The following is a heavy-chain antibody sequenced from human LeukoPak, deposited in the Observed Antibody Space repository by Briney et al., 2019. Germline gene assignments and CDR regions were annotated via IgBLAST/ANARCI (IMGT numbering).Heavy chain of an antibody. V-gene: IGHV3-23*01. CDR2: ISGSGGST. J-gene: IGHJ5*02. Sequence: PGGSLRLSCAASGFTFSSYAMSWVRQAPGKGLEWVSAISGSGGSTYYADSVKGRFTISRDNSKNTLYLQINSLRAEDTAVYYCAKQLAYYDYGDPWGQGTLVTVSS. CDR3: AKQLAYYDYGDP. D-gene: IGHD4-17*01. CDR1: GFTFSSYA.